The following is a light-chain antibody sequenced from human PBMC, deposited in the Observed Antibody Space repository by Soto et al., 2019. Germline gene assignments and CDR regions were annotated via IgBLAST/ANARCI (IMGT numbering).Light chain of an antibody. CDR1: SSDVGGYNY. V-gene: IGLV2-14*01. J-gene: IGLJ1*01. Sequence: QSVLTQPASVSWSPGQSITISCTGTSSDVGGYNYVSWYQKHPGKAPKLMIYDVSNRPSGVSNRFSGSKSGNTASLTINGLQAEDEADYYCSSYTSSSTLYVFGTGTKVTVL. CDR3: SSYTSSSTLYV. CDR2: DVS.